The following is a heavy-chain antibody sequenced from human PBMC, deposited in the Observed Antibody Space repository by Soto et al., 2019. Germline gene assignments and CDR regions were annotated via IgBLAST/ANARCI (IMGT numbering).Heavy chain of an antibody. CDR1: GASIGSYH. CDR2: MFSRGSA. J-gene: IGHJ4*02. Sequence: SETLSLTCTVSGASIGSYHWSWVRQPPGKRLEWIGFMFSRGSANYNPSLKSRVTISVDTSKSQFSLKLSSVTAADTAVYYFARRLGVRVTTIDYWGQGTLVTVSS. D-gene: IGHD4-17*01. V-gene: IGHV4-59*08. CDR3: ARRLGVRVTTIDY.